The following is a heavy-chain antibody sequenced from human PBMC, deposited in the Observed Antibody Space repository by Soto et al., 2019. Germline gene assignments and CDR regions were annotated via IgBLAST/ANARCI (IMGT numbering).Heavy chain of an antibody. CDR2: ISFDGSNK. Sequence: PGGSLRLSCAASGFTFSSYGMHWVRQAPGKGLEWVAVISFDGSNKSYADSVKGRFTISRDNSKNTLYLQMNSLRAEDTAVYYCAKDCCLSGYLPFDSWGQGTLVTVSS. CDR3: AKDCCLSGYLPFDS. V-gene: IGHV3-30*18. D-gene: IGHD3-9*01. CDR1: GFTFSSYG. J-gene: IGHJ4*02.